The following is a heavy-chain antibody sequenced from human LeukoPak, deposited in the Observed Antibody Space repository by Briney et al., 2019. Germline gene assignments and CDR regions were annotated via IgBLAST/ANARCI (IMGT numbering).Heavy chain of an antibody. D-gene: IGHD3-16*02. V-gene: IGHV3-21*01. Sequence: GSLILSCAPSGFAICSFSMDSLRQAPGKGLEWVSAIITAGDTYIYYGDSVKGRFTISRDNAENSLYLQMNSLRAEDTAVYYCVRQSGLRYKFDYWGQGTLATVSA. J-gene: IGHJ4*02. CDR2: IITAGDTYI. CDR1: GFAICSFS. CDR3: VRQSGLRYKFDY.